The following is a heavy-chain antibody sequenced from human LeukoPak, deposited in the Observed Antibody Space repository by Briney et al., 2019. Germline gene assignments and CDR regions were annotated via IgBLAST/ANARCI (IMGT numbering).Heavy chain of an antibody. D-gene: IGHD2-2*01. CDR2: ISSSGKTI. Sequence: PGGSLRLSCAASGLTFSSFGMNWVRQAPGKGLDWVSYISSSGKTINYADSVKGRFTISRDNAKNSLYLQINSLRAEDTAVYYCARDLGYCSSTSCYGTAYDYWGQGTLVTVSS. V-gene: IGHV3-48*04. CDR3: ARDLGYCSSTSCYGTAYDY. CDR1: GLTFSSFG. J-gene: IGHJ4*02.